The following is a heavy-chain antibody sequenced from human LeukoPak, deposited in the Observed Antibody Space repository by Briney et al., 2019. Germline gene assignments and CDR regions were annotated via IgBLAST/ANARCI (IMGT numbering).Heavy chain of an antibody. J-gene: IGHJ5*02. V-gene: IGHV1-2*02. CDR3: ARADRLDGSPYLIGP. Sequence: ASVKVSCKTSGYSFTDYYMHWVRQAPGQGLEWMGWINPNSGGTSTAQKFQGRITMTRDTSITTVYMEVSWLTSDDTAIYYCARADRLDGSPYLIGPWGQRTLVTVSS. CDR2: INPNSGGT. CDR1: GYSFTDYY. D-gene: IGHD1-26*01.